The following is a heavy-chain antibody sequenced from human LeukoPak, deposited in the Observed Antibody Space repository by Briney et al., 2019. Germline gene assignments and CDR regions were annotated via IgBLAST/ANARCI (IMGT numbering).Heavy chain of an antibody. Sequence: ASVKVSCRVSGFTLSQLAIHWVRQAPGKGLEWMGGFDPEDGETIYAPEFQGRVSMTEDRSTDTAYMGLSSLRSEDTAMYYCATDGGLGRYYYHWGQGTLVTVSS. CDR2: FDPEDGET. J-gene: IGHJ1*01. CDR1: GFTLSQLA. V-gene: IGHV1-24*01. CDR3: ATDGGLGRYYYH. D-gene: IGHD3-10*01.